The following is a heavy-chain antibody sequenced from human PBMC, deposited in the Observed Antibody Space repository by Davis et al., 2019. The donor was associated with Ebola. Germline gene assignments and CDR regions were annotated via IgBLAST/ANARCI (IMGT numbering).Heavy chain of an antibody. Sequence: GGSLRLSCAASGFTFSSYSMNWVRQAPGKGLEWVSVIYSGGSTYYADSVKGRFTISRDNSKNTLYLQMNSLRAEDTAVYYCARRFLDYGDLYYYYGMDVWGQGTTVTVSS. CDR1: GFTFSSYS. D-gene: IGHD4-17*01. CDR2: IYSGGST. V-gene: IGHV3-53*01. CDR3: ARRFLDYGDLYYYYGMDV. J-gene: IGHJ6*02.